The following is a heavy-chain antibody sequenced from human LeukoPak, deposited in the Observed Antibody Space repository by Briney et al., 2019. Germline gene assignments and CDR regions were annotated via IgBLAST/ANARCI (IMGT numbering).Heavy chain of an antibody. CDR1: GFTFSNYW. D-gene: IGHD3-22*01. CDR3: TRDLGQYYDTSDNWFDP. J-gene: IGHJ5*02. V-gene: IGHV3-74*01. Sequence: GGSLRLSCAASGFTFSNYWMHWVCQAPGKGLVWVSRINSDGINTSYADSVKGRFTISRDNAKNTLNLQMNSLRAEDTAVYYCTRDLGQYYDTSDNWFDPWGQGTLVTVSS. CDR2: INSDGINT.